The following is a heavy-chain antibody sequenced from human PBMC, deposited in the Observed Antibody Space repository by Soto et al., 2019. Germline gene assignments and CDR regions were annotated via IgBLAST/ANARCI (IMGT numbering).Heavy chain of an antibody. CDR1: GFTFSSYG. J-gene: IGHJ6*02. Sequence: GGSLRLSCAASGFTFSSYGMHWVRQAPGKGLEWVAVISYDGSNKYYADSVKGRFTISRDNSKNTLYLQMSSLRAEDTAVYYRAKTLIQYCSGGSCYHYYYGMDVWGQGTTVTVSS. CDR3: AKTLIQYCSGGSCYHYYYGMDV. V-gene: IGHV3-30*18. D-gene: IGHD2-15*01. CDR2: ISYDGSNK.